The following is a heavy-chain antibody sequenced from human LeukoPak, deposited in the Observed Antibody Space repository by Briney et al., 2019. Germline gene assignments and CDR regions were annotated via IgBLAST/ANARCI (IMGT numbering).Heavy chain of an antibody. V-gene: IGHV4-61*02. D-gene: IGHD2-2*01. J-gene: IGHJ5*02. CDR3: ARAAAMGGSNWFDP. Sequence: SETLSLTCTVSGYSISSGYYWSWIRQPAGQGLEWIGRVLTSGSTNYNPSLKSRVTISIDTSKNQFSLKLSSVTAADTAVYYCARAAAMGGSNWFDPWGQGTLVTVSS. CDR2: VLTSGST. CDR1: GYSISSGYY.